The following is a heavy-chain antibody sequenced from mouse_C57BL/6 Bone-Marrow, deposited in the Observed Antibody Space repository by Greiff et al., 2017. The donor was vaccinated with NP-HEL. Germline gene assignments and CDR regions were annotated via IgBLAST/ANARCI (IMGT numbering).Heavy chain of an antibody. CDR3: ARGGVTGSSYYCDY. J-gene: IGHJ2*01. Sequence: QVQLQQPGAELVRPGSSVKLSCKASGYTFTSYWMHWVKQRPIQGLEWIGNIDPSDSETHYNQKFKDKATLTVDKSSSTAYMQLSSLTSEDSAVYYCARGGVTGSSYYCDYWGQGTTLTVCS. V-gene: IGHV1-52*01. CDR2: IDPSDSET. CDR1: GYTFTSYW. D-gene: IGHD4-1*01.